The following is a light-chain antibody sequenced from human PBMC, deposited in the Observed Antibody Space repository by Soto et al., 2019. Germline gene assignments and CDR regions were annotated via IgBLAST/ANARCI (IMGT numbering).Light chain of an antibody. CDR1: QSVNSN. CDR2: GAS. CDR3: QQYNNWPPLT. V-gene: IGKV3-15*01. Sequence: EIVMTQSPATLSVSPGERATLSCRASQSVNSNLAWYQQKPGQAPRLLMYGASTRATGIPARFTGSGSGTEFILTISSLQSEDFAVYYCQQYNNWPPLTFGGGTKVEIK. J-gene: IGKJ4*01.